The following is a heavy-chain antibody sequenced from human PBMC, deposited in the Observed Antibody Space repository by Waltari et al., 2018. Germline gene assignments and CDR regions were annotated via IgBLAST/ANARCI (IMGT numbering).Heavy chain of an antibody. J-gene: IGHJ4*02. CDR2: INHSGNT. Sequence: QVQLQQWGAGLLKPSETLSLTCAVYGGSFSGYYWSWIRQPPGKGLEWIGEINHSGNTNYNPSLKSRVTISVDTSKNQFSLKLSSVTAADTAVYYCARAPIAARRALGYWGQGTLVTVSS. D-gene: IGHD6-6*01. CDR3: ARAPIAARRALGY. V-gene: IGHV4-34*01. CDR1: GGSFSGYY.